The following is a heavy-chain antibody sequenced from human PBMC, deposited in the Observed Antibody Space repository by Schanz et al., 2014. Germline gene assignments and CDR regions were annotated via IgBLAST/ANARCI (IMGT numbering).Heavy chain of an antibody. D-gene: IGHD5-18*01. CDR1: GFTFSGYA. Sequence: EVQLLESGGGLVQPGGSLRLSCAASGFTFSGYAMSWVRQAPGRGLEWVSIISGSGGNTYYADAVRGRFTISRDNSKTTVYLQMNSLRAEDTAVYYCAKDAENTAMITDYFDYWGQGTLVTASA. J-gene: IGHJ4*02. CDR2: ISGSGGNT. CDR3: AKDAENTAMITDYFDY. V-gene: IGHV3-23*01.